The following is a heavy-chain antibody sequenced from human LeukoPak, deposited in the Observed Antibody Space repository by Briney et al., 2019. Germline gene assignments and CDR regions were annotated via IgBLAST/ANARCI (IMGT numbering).Heavy chain of an antibody. D-gene: IGHD2-21*02. J-gene: IGHJ6*03. V-gene: IGHV4-38-2*02. CDR1: GGSISNYY. Sequence: PSETLSLTCTVSGGSISNYYWGWIRQPPGKGLEWIGTIYHSGSTYYNPSLKSRVTISVDTSKNQFSLKLSSVTAADTAVYYCARVIDCLGWCYYMDVWGKGTTVTVSS. CDR3: ARVIDCLGWCYYMDV. CDR2: IYHSGST.